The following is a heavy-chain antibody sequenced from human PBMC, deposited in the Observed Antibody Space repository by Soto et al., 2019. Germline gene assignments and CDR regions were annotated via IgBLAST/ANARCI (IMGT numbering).Heavy chain of an antibody. V-gene: IGHV2-5*01. CDR3: ALSHGDV. J-gene: IGHJ6*02. Sequence: QIILKESGPTLVKATQTLTLTCTFSGFPLSTSGVAVGWIRQPPGKALEWLALIYWNDDKRYSQSLKSRLTIANDTSKVQMVLTMTNMDPVDTATYYRALSHGDVWGQGTTVTVSS. CDR2: IYWNDDK. CDR1: GFPLSTSGVA.